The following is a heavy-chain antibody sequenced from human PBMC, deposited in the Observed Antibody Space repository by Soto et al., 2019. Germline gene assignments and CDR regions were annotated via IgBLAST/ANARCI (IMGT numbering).Heavy chain of an antibody. CDR2: ISSSSSYI. CDR3: ARDLTSGYDWSDAFDI. Sequence: GGFLRLSCAASGFTFSSYSMNWVRQAPGKGLEWVSSISSSSSYIYYADSVKGRFTISRDNAKNSLYLQMNSLRAEDTAVYYCARDLTSGYDWSDAFDIWGQGTMVTVSS. D-gene: IGHD5-12*01. J-gene: IGHJ3*02. CDR1: GFTFSSYS. V-gene: IGHV3-21*01.